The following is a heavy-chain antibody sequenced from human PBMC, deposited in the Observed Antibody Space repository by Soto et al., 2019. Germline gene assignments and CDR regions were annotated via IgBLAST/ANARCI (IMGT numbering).Heavy chain of an antibody. CDR1: GYTFTSYY. CDR2: INPSGGST. CDR3: ASNQAARPGVFDY. Sequence: GASVKVSCKASGYTFTSYYMHCVRQAPGQGLEWMGIINPSGGSTSYAQKFQGRVTMTRDTSTSTVYMELSSLRSEDTAVYYCASNQAARPGVFDYWGQGTLVTVSS. V-gene: IGHV1-46*01. J-gene: IGHJ4*02. D-gene: IGHD6-6*01.